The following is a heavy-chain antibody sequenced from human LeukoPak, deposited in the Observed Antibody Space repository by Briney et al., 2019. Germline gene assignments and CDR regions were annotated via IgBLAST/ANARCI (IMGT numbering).Heavy chain of an antibody. D-gene: IGHD3-22*01. CDR1: GGSMSSGTYY. CDR3: AGSTYYNSGGYYFDY. J-gene: IGHJ4*02. CDR2: VYNAGS. Sequence: PSETLSLTCTVSGGSMSSGTYYWSWIRQPAGKGLEWIGRVYNAGSNFNSGSNYNPSLKSRVTISVDTSKNQFSLKLTSVTAADTALYYCAGSTYYNSGGYYFDYWGQGTLVTVSS. V-gene: IGHV4-61*10.